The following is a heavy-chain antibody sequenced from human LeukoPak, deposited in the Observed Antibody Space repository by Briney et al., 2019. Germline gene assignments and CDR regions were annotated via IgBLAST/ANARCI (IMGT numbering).Heavy chain of an antibody. CDR3: ARSPKTSTMVRGVVGRYFDY. CDR2: IIPIFGTA. CDR1: GYTFTSYY. D-gene: IGHD3-10*01. Sequence: GASVKVSCKASGYTFTSYYMHWVRQAPGQGLEWMGGIIPIFGTANYAQKFQGRVTITADKSTSTAYMELSSLRSEDTGVYHCARSPKTSTMVRGVVGRYFDYWGQGTLVTVSS. V-gene: IGHV1-69*06. J-gene: IGHJ4*02.